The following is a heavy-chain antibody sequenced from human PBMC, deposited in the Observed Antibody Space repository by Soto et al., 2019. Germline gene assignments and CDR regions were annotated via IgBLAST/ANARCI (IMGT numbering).Heavy chain of an antibody. CDR3: AKSRGTYGYDLDF. CDR1: GFTFNNYA. V-gene: IGHV3-23*01. J-gene: IGHJ4*02. D-gene: IGHD5-12*01. Sequence: GGSLRLSCAASGFTFNNYAMSWVRQAPGEGLDWVSTISGSGGSTYHADSVKGRFTVSRDNSKNTLSLQMNSLRADDTAVYYCAKSRGTYGYDLDFRGQGTLVTVSS. CDR2: ISGSGGST.